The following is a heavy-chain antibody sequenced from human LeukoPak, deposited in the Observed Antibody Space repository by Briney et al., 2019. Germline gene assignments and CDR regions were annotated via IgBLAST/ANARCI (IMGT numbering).Heavy chain of an antibody. J-gene: IGHJ4*02. CDR3: ANSVAVAGIGTAYDY. Sequence: GESLKISCKGSGYSFTSYWISWVRQMPGKGLEWMGRIDPSDSYTNYSSSFQGHVTISADKSISTAYLQWSSLKASDTAMYYCANSVAVAGIGTAYDYWGQGTLVTVSS. CDR2: IDPSDSYT. CDR1: GYSFTSYW. D-gene: IGHD6-19*01. V-gene: IGHV5-10-1*01.